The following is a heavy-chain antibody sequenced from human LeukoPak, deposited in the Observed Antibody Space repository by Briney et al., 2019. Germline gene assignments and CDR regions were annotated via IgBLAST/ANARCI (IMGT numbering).Heavy chain of an antibody. CDR3: VRGMAVAGIYLY. CDR2: IGRDGDDR. CDR1: GYTFSNYG. J-gene: IGHJ4*01. Sequence: ASVKVSCKTSGYTFSNYGISWVRQAPGQGLEWMGWIGRDGDDRKYAAKVQGRVTMTKDTSTSTAYMELRSLTSDDTAVYYCVRGMAVAGIYLYWGQGTLVTVSS. D-gene: IGHD6-19*01. V-gene: IGHV1-18*01.